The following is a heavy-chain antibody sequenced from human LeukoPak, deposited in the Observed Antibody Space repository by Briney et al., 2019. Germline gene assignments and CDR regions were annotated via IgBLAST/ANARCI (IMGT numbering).Heavy chain of an antibody. V-gene: IGHV4-59*01. CDR3: AREGTSGTNLNWLAP. CDR2: IYYSGNT. J-gene: IGHJ5*02. D-gene: IGHD1-1*01. Sequence: PSETLSLTCTVSGGSISSYYWSWIRQPPGKGLEWIGYIYYSGNTNYNPSLKSRVTISIDTSKNQFSLKLSSVTAADTALYYCAREGTSGTNLNWLAPWGQGSLVTVSS. CDR1: GGSISSYY.